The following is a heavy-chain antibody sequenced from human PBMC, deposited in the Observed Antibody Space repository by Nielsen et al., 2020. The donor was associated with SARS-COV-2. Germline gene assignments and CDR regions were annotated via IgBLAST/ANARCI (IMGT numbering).Heavy chain of an antibody. V-gene: IGHV3-21*01. CDR3: ARDLVVVAAILDTYYYYGMDV. CDR2: ISSSISYI. J-gene: IGHJ6*02. D-gene: IGHD2-15*01. Sequence: VRQAPGKGLEWVSSISSSISYIYYADSVKGRFTISRDNAKNSLYLQMNSLRAEDTAVYYCARDLVVVAAILDTYYYYGMDVWGQGTTVTVSS.